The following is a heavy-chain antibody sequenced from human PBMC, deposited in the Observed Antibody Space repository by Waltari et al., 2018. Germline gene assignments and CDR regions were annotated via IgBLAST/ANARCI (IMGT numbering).Heavy chain of an antibody. J-gene: IGHJ6*02. CDR2: INHSGST. CDR1: GGSFSGYY. V-gene: IGHV4-34*01. CDR3: ARMPVSYSQWPPKKRGMDV. D-gene: IGHD6-19*01. Sequence: QVQLQQWGAGLLKPSETLSLTCAVYGGSFSGYYWSWIRQPPGKGLEWIGEINHSGSTNYNPSLKSRVTISVDTSKNQFSLKLSSVTAADTAVYYCARMPVSYSQWPPKKRGMDVWGQGTTVTVSS.